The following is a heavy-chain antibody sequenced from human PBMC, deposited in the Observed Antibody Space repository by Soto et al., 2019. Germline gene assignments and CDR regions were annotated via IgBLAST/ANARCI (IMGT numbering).Heavy chain of an antibody. D-gene: IGHD3-22*01. CDR1: GASLTSGLYF. V-gene: IGHV4-39*02. J-gene: IGHJ5*02. CDR3: ASEYSSSAWFAP. Sequence: QVQLQESGPGLVKPSETLSLTCTVSGASLTSGLYFWVWIRQPPGKGLEWIGSISYSGTTYFNPSLHSRATISVDTSKSHFSLNLSSVTAADPAISYCASEYSSSAWFAPWGQGTLVTVSP. CDR2: ISYSGTT.